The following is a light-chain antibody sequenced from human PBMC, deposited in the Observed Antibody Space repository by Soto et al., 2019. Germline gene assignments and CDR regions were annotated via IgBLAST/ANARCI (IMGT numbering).Light chain of an antibody. CDR1: QTLTNNY. CDR2: GAS. J-gene: IGKJ5*01. Sequence: EIMLTQSPGTLSLSPGESATLSCRASQTLTNNYLAWYQQKPGQAPRVLIYGASYRATGIPVRFSGSGSGTDFPLPISRLEPYDFAVYSCQQYGSSPITFGQGTRLKMK. V-gene: IGKV3-20*01. CDR3: QQYGSSPIT.